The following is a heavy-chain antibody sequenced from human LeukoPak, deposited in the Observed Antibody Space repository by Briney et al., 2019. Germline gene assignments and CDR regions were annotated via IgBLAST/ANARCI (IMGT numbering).Heavy chain of an antibody. CDR2: IIPLFGTA. CDR1: GGTFSSYA. V-gene: IGHV1-69*01. J-gene: IGHJ4*02. CDR3: ARDPGTASDY. D-gene: IGHD5-18*01. Sequence: ASVKVSCKASGGTFSSYAISWVRQAPGQGLDWMGGIIPLFGTAHYAQKFQGRVTITADESTSTAYMELSSLRSEDTAVYYCARDPGTASDYWGQGTLVTVSS.